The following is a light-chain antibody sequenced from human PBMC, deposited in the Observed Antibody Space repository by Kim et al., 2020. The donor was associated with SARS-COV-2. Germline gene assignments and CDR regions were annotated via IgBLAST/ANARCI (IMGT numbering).Light chain of an antibody. CDR3: QAWDFNRV. CDR2: QNY. Sequence: VSVSPGHTATFTCSGDNFGDTYICWYQQKSGQSPVLVIYQNYKRPSGIPERFSGSNSGNTATLTISGTQAMDEADYYCQAWDFNRVFGRGTQLTVL. CDR1: NFGDTY. V-gene: IGLV3-1*01. J-gene: IGLJ3*02.